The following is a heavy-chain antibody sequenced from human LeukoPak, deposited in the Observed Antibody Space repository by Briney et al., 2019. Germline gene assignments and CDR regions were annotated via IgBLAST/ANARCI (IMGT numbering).Heavy chain of an antibody. Sequence: GGSLRLSCAASGFTFSSYEMNWVRQASGKGLEGVSYISSSGSTIYYADSVKGRFTISRDNAKNSLYLQMNSLRAEDTAVYYCARGEEWYYDSSGYYPFDYWGQGTLVTVSS. J-gene: IGHJ4*02. CDR1: GFTFSSYE. D-gene: IGHD3-22*01. V-gene: IGHV3-48*03. CDR3: ARGEEWYYDSSGYYPFDY. CDR2: ISSSGSTI.